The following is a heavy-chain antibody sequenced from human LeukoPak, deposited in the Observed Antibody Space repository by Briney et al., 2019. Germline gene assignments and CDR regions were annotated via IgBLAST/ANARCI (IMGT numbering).Heavy chain of an antibody. V-gene: IGHV3-7*01. Sequence: GGSLRLSCAASGFTFSDNWMSWVRQAPGKGLEWVANIKKDGSHSNYVDSVKGRFTISRDNDKNSLYLQMNSLRAEDTAVYYCARDRGWNTFDFWGQGTWSPSPQ. J-gene: IGHJ4*02. CDR1: GFTFSDNW. CDR2: IKKDGSHS. CDR3: ARDRGWNTFDF. D-gene: IGHD1/OR15-1a*01.